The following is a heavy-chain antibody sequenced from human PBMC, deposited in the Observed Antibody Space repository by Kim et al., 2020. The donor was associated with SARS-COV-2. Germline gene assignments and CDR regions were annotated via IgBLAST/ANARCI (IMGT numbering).Heavy chain of an antibody. CDR3: AKGHAAAGRGLWGADY. J-gene: IGHJ4*02. D-gene: IGHD6-13*01. CDR2: ISGSGGST. V-gene: IGHV3-23*01. CDR1: GFTFSSYA. Sequence: GGSLRLSCAASGFTFSSYAMSWVRQAPGKGLEWVSAISGSGGSTYYADSVKGRFTISRDNSKNTLYLQMNSLRAEDTAVYYCAKGHAAAGRGLWGADYWGQGTLVTVSS.